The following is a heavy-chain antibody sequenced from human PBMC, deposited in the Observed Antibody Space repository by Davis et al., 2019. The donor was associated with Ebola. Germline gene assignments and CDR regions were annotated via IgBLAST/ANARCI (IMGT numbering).Heavy chain of an antibody. CDR2: IIPILGIA. Sequence: SVKVSCKASGYTFTSYGISWVRQAPGQGLEWMGRIIPILGIANYAQKFQGRVTITADKSTSTAYMELSSLRSDDTAVYYCARSPRGAAAIVLNGMDVWGQGTTVTVSS. V-gene: IGHV1-69*04. CDR1: GYTFTSYG. J-gene: IGHJ6*02. D-gene: IGHD2-2*01. CDR3: ARSPRGAAAIVLNGMDV.